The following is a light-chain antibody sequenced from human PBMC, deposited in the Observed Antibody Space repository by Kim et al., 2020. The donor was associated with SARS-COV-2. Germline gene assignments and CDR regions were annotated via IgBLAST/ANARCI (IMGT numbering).Light chain of an antibody. V-gene: IGLV2-14*03. J-gene: IGLJ2*01. CDR2: DDS. Sequence: SVTISCTGTSSDVGGYNYVSWYQQHPGKAPKLMIYDDSNRPSGVSDRFSGSKSGNTASLTISGLQAEDEADYYCSSYNSSSTLVVFGGGTKLTVL. CDR3: SSYNSSSTLVV. CDR1: SSDVGGYNY.